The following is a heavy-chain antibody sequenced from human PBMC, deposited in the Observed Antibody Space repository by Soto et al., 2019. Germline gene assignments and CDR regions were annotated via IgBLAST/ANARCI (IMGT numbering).Heavy chain of an antibody. D-gene: IGHD3-3*01. J-gene: IGHJ4*02. CDR1: GGSISSYY. CDR3: ARGGSDFWSGPVDY. V-gene: IGHV4-59*01. Sequence: SETLSLTCTVSGGSISSYYWSWIRQPPGKGLEWIGYIYYSGSTNYNPSLKSRVTISVDTSKNQFSLKLGSVTAADTAVYYCARGGSDFWSGPVDYWGQGTLVTVSS. CDR2: IYYSGST.